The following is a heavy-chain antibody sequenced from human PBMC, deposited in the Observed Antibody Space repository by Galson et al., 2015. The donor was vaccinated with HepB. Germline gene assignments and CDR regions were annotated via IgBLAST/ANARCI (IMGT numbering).Heavy chain of an antibody. CDR3: AREEQAYYYGSGSYYFDY. CDR1: GFTFSSYA. D-gene: IGHD3-10*01. CDR2: ISYDGSNK. J-gene: IGHJ4*02. V-gene: IGHV3-30*04. Sequence: SLRLSCAASGFTFSSYAMHWVRQAPGKGLEWVAVISYDGSNKYHADSVKGRFTISRDNSKNTLYLQMNSLRAEDTAVYYCAREEQAYYYGSGSYYFDYWGQGTLVTVSS.